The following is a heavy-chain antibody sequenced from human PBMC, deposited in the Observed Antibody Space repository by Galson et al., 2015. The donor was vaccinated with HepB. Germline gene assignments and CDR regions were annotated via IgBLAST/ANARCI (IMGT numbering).Heavy chain of an antibody. Sequence: TLSLTCAVSGGSISSGGYSWSWIRQPPGKGLEWIGYIYYSGSTYYNPSLKSRVTISVDTSKNQFSLKLSSVTAADTAVYYCARALVYPNSGYSSSWYAFYFDYWGQGTLVTVSS. CDR3: ARALVYPNSGYSSSWYAFYFDY. CDR2: IYYSGST. V-gene: IGHV4-30-4*07. J-gene: IGHJ4*02. CDR1: GGSISSGGYS. D-gene: IGHD6-13*01.